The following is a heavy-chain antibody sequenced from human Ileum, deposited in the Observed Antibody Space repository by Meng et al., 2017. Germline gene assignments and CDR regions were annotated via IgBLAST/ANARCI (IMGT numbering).Heavy chain of an antibody. CDR1: GFTFSSYE. Sequence: GESLKISCAASGFTFSSYEMNWVRQAPGKGLEWVSYISSSGSTTYYADAVKGRFTNSRDNAKNSLFLQMTSLRAEDTAVYYCGGGHSSGYYPIDYWGQGTLVTVSS. V-gene: IGHV3-48*03. D-gene: IGHD3-22*01. J-gene: IGHJ4*01. CDR3: GGGHSSGYYPIDY. CDR2: ISSSGSTT.